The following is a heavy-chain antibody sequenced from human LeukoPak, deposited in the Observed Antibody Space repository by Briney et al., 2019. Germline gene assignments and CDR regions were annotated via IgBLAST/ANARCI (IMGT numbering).Heavy chain of an antibody. CDR2: ISYDGSNK. CDR1: GFTFSSYA. D-gene: IGHD3-22*01. V-gene: IGHV3-30-3*01. J-gene: IGHJ4*02. CDR3: ARDLFEDYYDSSGYYAPFGY. Sequence: GGSLRLSCAASGFTFSSYAMSWVRQAPGKGLEWVAVISYDGSNKYYADSVKGRFTISRDNSKNTLYLQMNSLRAEDTAVYYCARDLFEDYYDSSGYYAPFGYWGQGTLVTVSS.